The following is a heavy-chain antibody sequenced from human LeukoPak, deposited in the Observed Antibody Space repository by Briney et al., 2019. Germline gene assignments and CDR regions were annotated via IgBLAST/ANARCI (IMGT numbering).Heavy chain of an antibody. V-gene: IGHV3-23*01. D-gene: IGHD6-19*01. J-gene: IGHJ4*02. CDR1: GFTSTNFW. Sequence: GGSLRLSCAASGFTSTNFWIHWVRQAPGKGLEWVSAISGSGGSTYYADSVKGRFTISRDNSKNTLYLQMNSLRAEDTAVYYCAAPAVAGSYYFDYWGQGTLVTVSS. CDR3: AAPAVAGSYYFDY. CDR2: ISGSGGST.